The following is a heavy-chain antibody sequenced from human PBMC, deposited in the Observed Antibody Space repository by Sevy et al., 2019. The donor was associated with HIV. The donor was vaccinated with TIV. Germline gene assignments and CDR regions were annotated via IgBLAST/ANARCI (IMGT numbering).Heavy chain of an antibody. CDR2: ISGRGSNT. V-gene: IGHV3-23*01. Sequence: GGSLRLSCAASGFTFSRHVMSWVRQAPGKGLEWVSGISGRGSNTFYADSVKGRFTISRDNSKNTVDLQMSSLRAEDTALYHCAKDVTLTVIPSYSDYWGRGTLVTVSS. CDR1: GFTFSRHV. D-gene: IGHD2-21*02. J-gene: IGHJ4*02. CDR3: AKDVTLTVIPSYSDY.